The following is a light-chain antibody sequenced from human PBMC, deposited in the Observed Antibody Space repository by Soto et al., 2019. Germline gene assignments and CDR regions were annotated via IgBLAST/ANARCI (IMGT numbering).Light chain of an antibody. CDR3: QMYRSAPFT. J-gene: IGKJ3*01. V-gene: IGKV1-27*01. Sequence: DIQMTQSPSSLSASVGDRDTITWRASQDISNHLAWYQQKPGKVPKLLIYAASTLQSGVPSRFSGSGSGTDFTLTISVLQPEDVATYYCQMYRSAPFTFGPGTKVHIE. CDR2: AAS. CDR1: QDISNH.